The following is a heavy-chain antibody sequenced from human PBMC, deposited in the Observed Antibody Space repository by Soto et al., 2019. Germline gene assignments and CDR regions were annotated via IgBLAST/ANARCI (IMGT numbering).Heavy chain of an antibody. Sequence: GGSLRLSCAASGFTFSDYYMSWIRQAPGKGLEWVSYISSSGSTIYYADSVKGRFTISRDNAKNSLYLQMNSLRAEDTAVYYCARKVPASNYYYMDVWGKGTTVTVSS. CDR1: GFTFSDYY. CDR2: ISSSGSTI. J-gene: IGHJ6*03. D-gene: IGHD2-2*01. CDR3: ARKVPASNYYYMDV. V-gene: IGHV3-11*01.